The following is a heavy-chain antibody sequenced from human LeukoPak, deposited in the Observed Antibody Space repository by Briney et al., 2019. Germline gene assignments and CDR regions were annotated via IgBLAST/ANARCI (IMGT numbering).Heavy chain of an antibody. CDR1: GFTFSSYA. Sequence: GGSLRLSCAASGFTFSSYAMSWVRQAPGKGLEWVSSLNSNGGGTYYSDSVKGRFTSSRDNSKNTLYLQMNSLRAEDTAVYYCAKGDRATVTPIWGSWGQGTMVTVSS. V-gene: IGHV3-23*01. J-gene: IGHJ3*01. CDR3: AKGDRATVTPIWGS. D-gene: IGHD4-11*01. CDR2: LNSNGGGT.